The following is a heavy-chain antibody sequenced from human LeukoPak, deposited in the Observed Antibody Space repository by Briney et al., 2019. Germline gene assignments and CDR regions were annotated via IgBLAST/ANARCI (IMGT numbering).Heavy chain of an antibody. CDR3: ARGEGSLAYFDY. Sequence: KPSETLSLTCAVYGGSFGGYYWGWVRQPPGKGVEGIGEINHSGSTNTNPSLKSRVTISVDTSKNHFSLKLSSVTAADTAVYYCARGEGSLAYFDYWGQGTLVTVSS. V-gene: IGHV4-34*01. J-gene: IGHJ4*02. D-gene: IGHD6-13*01. CDR2: INHSGST. CDR1: GGSFGGYY.